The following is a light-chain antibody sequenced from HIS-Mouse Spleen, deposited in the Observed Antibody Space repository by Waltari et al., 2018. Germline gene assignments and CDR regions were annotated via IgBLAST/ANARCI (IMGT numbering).Light chain of an antibody. CDR1: QSVSSSY. J-gene: IGKJ1*01. V-gene: IGKV3-20*01. CDR2: GAS. Sequence: EIVLTQSPGTLSLSPGERATLSCRASQSVSSSYLAWYQQKPGQAPRRLIYGASSRATGIPDRFSGSGSGTDFTLTISRLEPEDFAVYYCQQYGSSPRFGQGTKVEIK. CDR3: QQYGSSPR.